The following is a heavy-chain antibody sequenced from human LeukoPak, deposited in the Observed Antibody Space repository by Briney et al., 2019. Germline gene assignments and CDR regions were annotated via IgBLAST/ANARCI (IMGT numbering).Heavy chain of an antibody. CDR2: IYPGDSDT. D-gene: IGHD1-26*01. CDR3: ARCHVVGATGGFDY. V-gene: IGHV5-51*01. Sequence: PGGSLRLSCKGSGYSFTTYWIGWVRQMPGKGLEWMGIIYPGDSDTRYSPSFQGQVTISADKSITTAYLQWSSLKASDTAMYYCARCHVVGATGGFDYWGQGTLVTVSS. J-gene: IGHJ4*02. CDR1: GYSFTTYW.